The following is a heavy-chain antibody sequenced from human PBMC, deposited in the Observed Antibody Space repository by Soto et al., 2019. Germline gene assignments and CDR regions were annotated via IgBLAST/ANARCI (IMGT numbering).Heavy chain of an antibody. Sequence: EVQLVESGGGLVQPGGSLRLSCVVSGFTFSSYDMHWVRQAAGKGLEWVSVIGIGGDPYYADSVKGRFTISRESAKNSLYLQMNSLRAGDTAVYYCARGNRAEPYYYGMDVWGQGTTVTVSS. CDR3: ARGNRAEPYYYGMDV. V-gene: IGHV3-13*05. CDR1: GFTFSSYD. J-gene: IGHJ6*02. CDR2: IGIGGDP.